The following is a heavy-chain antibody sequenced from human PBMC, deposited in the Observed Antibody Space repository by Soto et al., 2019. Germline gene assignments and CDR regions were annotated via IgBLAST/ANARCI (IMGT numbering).Heavy chain of an antibody. CDR2: IYPGDSDT. Sequence: GESLNISCKGSGYSFTSYWIGWVRQMPGKGLEWMGIIYPGDSDTRYSPSFQGQVNISADKSISTAYLQWSSLKASDTAMYYGARLPDIAAAAAPWGQGTLLTV. CDR3: ARLPDIAAAAAP. D-gene: IGHD6-13*01. J-gene: IGHJ5*02. CDR1: GYSFTSYW. V-gene: IGHV5-51*01.